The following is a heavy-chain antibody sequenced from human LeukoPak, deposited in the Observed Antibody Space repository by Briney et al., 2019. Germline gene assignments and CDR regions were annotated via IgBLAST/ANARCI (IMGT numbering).Heavy chain of an antibody. J-gene: IGHJ5*02. CDR3: ARGGDYDILTGYYRFYWFDP. Sequence: SETLSLTCAVYGGSFSGYYWSWIRQHPGKGLEWIGYIYYSGSTYYNPSLKSRVTISVDTSKNQFSLKLSSVTAADTAVYYCARGGDYDILTGYYRFYWFDPWGQGTLVTVSS. CDR1: GGSFSGYY. CDR2: IYYSGST. D-gene: IGHD3-9*01. V-gene: IGHV4-31*11.